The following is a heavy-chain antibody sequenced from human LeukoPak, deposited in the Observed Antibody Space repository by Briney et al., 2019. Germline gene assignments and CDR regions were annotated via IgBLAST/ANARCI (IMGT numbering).Heavy chain of an antibody. V-gene: IGHV3-48*03. J-gene: IGHJ4*02. CDR1: GFTFSTYE. Sequence: PGGSLRLSCAASGFTFSTYEINWVRQAPGKGLEWVSYISSSGSTIYYADSVKGRFTISRDNAKNSLYLQMNSLRAEDTAVYYCARERRIQRALDYWGQGTLVTVSS. CDR3: ARERRIQRALDY. CDR2: ISSSGSTI. D-gene: IGHD6-25*01.